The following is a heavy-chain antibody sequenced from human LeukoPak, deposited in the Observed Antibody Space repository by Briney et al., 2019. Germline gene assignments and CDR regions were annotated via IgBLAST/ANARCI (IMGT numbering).Heavy chain of an antibody. D-gene: IGHD3-10*01. V-gene: IGHV4-59*01. CDR3: ARDSGQSGLGY. Sequence: PSETLSLTCTVSGGSISSYYWSWIRQPPGKGLEWIGYIYYSGGTNYNPSLKSRVTISVDTSKNQFSLKLSSVTAADTAVYYCARDSGQSGLGYWSQGTLVTVSS. J-gene: IGHJ4*02. CDR2: IYYSGGT. CDR1: GGSISSYY.